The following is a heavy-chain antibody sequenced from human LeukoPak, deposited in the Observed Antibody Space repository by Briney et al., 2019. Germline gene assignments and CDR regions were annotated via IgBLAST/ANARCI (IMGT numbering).Heavy chain of an antibody. CDR1: GGSFSGYY. V-gene: IGHV4-34*01. J-gene: IGHJ4*02. CDR3: ARDREVRGVIIPYFDY. Sequence: SETLSLTCAVYGGSFSGYYWSWIRQPPGKGLEWIGEINHSGSTNYNPSLKSRVTISVDTSKNQFSLKLSSVTAADTAVYYCARDREVRGVIIPYFDYWGQGTLVTVSS. D-gene: IGHD3-10*01. CDR2: INHSGST.